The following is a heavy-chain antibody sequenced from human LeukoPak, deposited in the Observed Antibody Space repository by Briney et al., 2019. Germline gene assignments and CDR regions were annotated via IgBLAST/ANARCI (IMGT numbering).Heavy chain of an antibody. CDR2: IIPIFGTA. J-gene: IGHJ5*02. Sequence: SVKVSCKASGGTFSSYAISWVRQAPGQGLEWMGGIIPIFGTANYAQKFQGRVTITADESTSTAYMELSSLRSEDTAVYYCARDLHYDFWSGTELNWFDPWGQGTLVTVSS. CDR3: ARDLHYDFWSGTELNWFDP. D-gene: IGHD3-3*01. CDR1: GGTFSSYA. V-gene: IGHV1-69*13.